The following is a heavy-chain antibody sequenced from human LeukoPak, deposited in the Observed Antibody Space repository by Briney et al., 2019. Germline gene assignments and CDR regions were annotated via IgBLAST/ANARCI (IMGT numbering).Heavy chain of an antibody. J-gene: IGHJ6*02. D-gene: IGHD4-17*01. V-gene: IGHV1-3*01. CDR2: INAGNGNT. CDR1: GYTFTSYA. CDR3: ARGVTVTYGMDV. Sequence: GASVKVSCKASGYTFTSYAMHWVRQAPGQRLEWMGWINAGNGNTKYSQKFQGRVTITRDTSASTAYMELSGLRSDDTAVYYCARGVTVTYGMDVWGQGTTVTVSS.